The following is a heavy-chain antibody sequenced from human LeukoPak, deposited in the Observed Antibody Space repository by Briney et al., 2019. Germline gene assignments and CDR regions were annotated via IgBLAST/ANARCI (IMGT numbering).Heavy chain of an antibody. CDR2: INHSGST. V-gene: IGHV4-38-2*02. D-gene: IGHD6-19*01. CDR3: ARQYSSGWYRWFDP. CDR1: GYSISSGYY. J-gene: IGHJ5*02. Sequence: SETLSLTCTVSGYSISSGYYWSWIRQPPGKGLEWIGEINHSGSTNYNPSLKSRVTISVDTSKNQFSLKLSSVTAADTAVYYCARQYSSGWYRWFDPWGQGTLVTVSS.